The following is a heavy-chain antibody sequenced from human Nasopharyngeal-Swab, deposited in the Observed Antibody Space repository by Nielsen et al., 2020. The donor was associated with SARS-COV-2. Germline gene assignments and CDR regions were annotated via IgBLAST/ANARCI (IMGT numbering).Heavy chain of an antibody. Sequence: GESLKISCAASGFTFSSYAMSWVRQAPGKGLEWASAISGSSGSTYYADSVKGRFTISRDNSKNTLYLQMNSLRAEDTAVYYCAKATVTHYFDYWGQGTLVTVSS. J-gene: IGHJ4*02. V-gene: IGHV3-23*01. CDR2: ISGSSGST. CDR1: GFTFSSYA. CDR3: AKATVTHYFDY. D-gene: IGHD4-17*01.